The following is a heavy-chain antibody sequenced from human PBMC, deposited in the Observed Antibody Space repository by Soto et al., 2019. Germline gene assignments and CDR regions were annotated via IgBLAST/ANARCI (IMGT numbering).Heavy chain of an antibody. CDR3: AREVRGFCTGPGCYCFDY. D-gene: IGHD2-15*01. CDR1: GFTFSHYY. J-gene: IGHJ4*02. CDR2: ISGSGSNI. V-gene: IGHV3-11*01. Sequence: QVQLVESGGGLVKPGGSLRLSCAASGFTFSHYYMTWIRQAPGKGLEWVSYISGSGSNIYYADSVRGRFTISRDNAKNSLSLQMNSLRAEDTAVYFYAREVRGFCTGPGCYCFDYWGQGALVTVSS.